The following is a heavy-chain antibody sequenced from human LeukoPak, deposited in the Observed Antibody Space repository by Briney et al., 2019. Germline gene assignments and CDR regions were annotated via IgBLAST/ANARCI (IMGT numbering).Heavy chain of an antibody. D-gene: IGHD6-13*01. CDR2: IYHSGST. V-gene: IGHV4-30-2*01. CDR3: ARAHSSSWTPFDY. CDR1: GGSISSGGYS. J-gene: IGHJ4*02. Sequence: SETLSLTCAVSGGSISSGGYSWSWIRQPPGKGLEWIGYIYHSGSTYYNPPLKSRVTISVDRSKNQFSLKLSSVTAADTAVYYCARAHSSSWTPFDYWGQGTLVTVSS.